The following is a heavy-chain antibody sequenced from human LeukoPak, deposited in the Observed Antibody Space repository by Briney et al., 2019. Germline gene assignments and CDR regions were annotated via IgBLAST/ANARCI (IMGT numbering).Heavy chain of an antibody. Sequence: GGSLRLSCAASGFTFSKYAMSWVRQAPGKGLEWVSTIRSSGDDTYYADSVKGRFTISRDNSKNTLYLQMNSLRADDTALYYCAKDISGDYYGSGSYHHHTPGYYYYGMDVWGQGTTVTVSS. CDR1: GFTFSKYA. V-gene: IGHV3-23*01. CDR2: IRSSGDDT. CDR3: AKDISGDYYGSGSYHHHTPGYYYYGMDV. D-gene: IGHD3-10*01. J-gene: IGHJ6*02.